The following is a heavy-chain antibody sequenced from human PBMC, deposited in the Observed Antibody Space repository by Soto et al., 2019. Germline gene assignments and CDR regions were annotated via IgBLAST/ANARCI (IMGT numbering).Heavy chain of an antibody. V-gene: IGHV3-23*01. CDR3: AKRPTSTGFGDPFDI. CDR2: ISSSGGNT. J-gene: IGHJ3*02. CDR1: GFTFSTYA. Sequence: GGYLRLSCAASGFTFSTYAMSWVRQAPGKGLEWVSTISSSGGNTYYTDSVKGRFTISRDNSKNTLYLQMNSLRAEDTAIYYCAKRPTSTGFGDPFDIWGQGTMVTVSS. D-gene: IGHD3-10*01.